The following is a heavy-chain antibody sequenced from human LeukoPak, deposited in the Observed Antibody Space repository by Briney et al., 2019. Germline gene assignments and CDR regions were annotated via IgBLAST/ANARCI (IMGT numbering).Heavy chain of an antibody. J-gene: IGHJ4*02. CDR1: GGSISSFY. V-gene: IGHV4-59*12. CDR2: IYYSGSA. D-gene: IGHD5-18*01. CDR3: ARGFGYSYEPPDY. Sequence: PSETLSLTCTVSGGSISSFYWIWIRQPPGKGLEWIGYIYYSGSASYNPSLKSRVTISVGTSKNQFSLKLSSVTAADTAVYYCARGFGYSYEPPDYWGQGTLVTVSS.